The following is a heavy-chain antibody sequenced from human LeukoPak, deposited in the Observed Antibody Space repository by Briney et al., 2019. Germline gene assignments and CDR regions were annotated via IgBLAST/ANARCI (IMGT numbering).Heavy chain of an antibody. J-gene: IGHJ4*02. CDR1: GFTFSSYA. Sequence: GGSLRLSCAASGFTFSSYAMSWVRQAPGKGLEWVSAIGGSGGSTYYADSVKGRFTISRDNSKNTLYLQMSSLRAEDTAVYYCAKDGGTVVTPTDYWGQGTLVTVSS. D-gene: IGHD4-23*01. CDR2: IGGSGGST. CDR3: AKDGGTVVTPTDY. V-gene: IGHV3-23*01.